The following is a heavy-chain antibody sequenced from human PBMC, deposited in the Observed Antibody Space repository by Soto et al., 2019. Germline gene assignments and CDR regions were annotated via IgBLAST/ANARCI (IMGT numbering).Heavy chain of an antibody. J-gene: IGHJ6*02. CDR1: GYTFTSYG. V-gene: IGHV1-18*01. CDR2: ISAYNGNT. D-gene: IGHD1-26*01. CDR3: ARVGATTRNHYGMEV. Sequence: EASVKVSCKASGYTFTSYGISWVRQAPGQGLEWMGWISAYNGNTNYAQKLQGRVTMTTDTSTSTAYMELRSLRSDDTAVYYCARVGATTRNHYGMEVWGQGTTVTVSS.